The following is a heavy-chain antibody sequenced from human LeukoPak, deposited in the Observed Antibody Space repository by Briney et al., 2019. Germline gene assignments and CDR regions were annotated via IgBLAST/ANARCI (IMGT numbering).Heavy chain of an antibody. D-gene: IGHD4-11*01. CDR2: IIPILGIA. Sequence: ASVKVSCKASGGTFSSYAISWVRQAPGQGLEWMGRIIPILGIANYAQKLQGRVTITADKSTSTAYMELSSLRSEDTAVYFCARKSPYDSSNTYFDYWAHGTLVTVSS. J-gene: IGHJ4*01. CDR3: ARKSPYDSSNTYFDY. CDR1: GGTFSSYA. V-gene: IGHV1-69*04.